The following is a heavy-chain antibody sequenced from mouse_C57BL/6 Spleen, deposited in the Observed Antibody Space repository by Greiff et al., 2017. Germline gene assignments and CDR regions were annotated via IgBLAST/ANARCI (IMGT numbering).Heavy chain of an antibody. CDR2: IHPNSGST. J-gene: IGHJ4*01. V-gene: IGHV1-64*01. D-gene: IGHD1-1*01. Sequence: QVQLQQPGAELVKPGASVKLSCKASGYTFTSYWMHWVKQRPGQGLEWIGMIHPNSGSTNYNEKFKGKATLTADKSSSTAYMQLSSLTSEDSAVYYCARDGSSYDYAMDYWGQGTSVTVSS. CDR1: GYTFTSYW. CDR3: ARDGSSYDYAMDY.